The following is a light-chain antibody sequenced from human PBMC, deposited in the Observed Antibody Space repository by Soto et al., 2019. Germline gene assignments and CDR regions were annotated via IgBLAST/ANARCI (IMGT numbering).Light chain of an antibody. J-gene: IGKJ4*01. CDR1: QSVSNN. V-gene: IGKV3-15*01. CDR3: QQANNWALR. CDR2: DAS. Sequence: PITVSCSPPVSLTLSFLASQSVSNNLAWYQQKPAQAPRLLIYDASTRATGIPARFSGSGSGTEFTLTISRLQSADFAVSYCQQANNWALRFAGGTNVDI.